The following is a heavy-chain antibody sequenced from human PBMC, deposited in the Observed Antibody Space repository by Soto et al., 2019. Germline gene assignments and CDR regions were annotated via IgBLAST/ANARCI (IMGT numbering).Heavy chain of an antibody. V-gene: IGHV4-30-2*01. CDR1: GGSISSGGYS. CDR3: ARVNEQLDGYYYGMDV. J-gene: IGHJ6*02. D-gene: IGHD6-13*01. Sequence: KSSETLSLTCAVSGGSISSGGYSWSWIRQPPGKGLEWVGYIYHSGSTYYNPSLKSRVTISVDRSKNQFSLKLSSVTAADTAVYYCARVNEQLDGYYYGMDVWGQGTTVTVSS. CDR2: IYHSGST.